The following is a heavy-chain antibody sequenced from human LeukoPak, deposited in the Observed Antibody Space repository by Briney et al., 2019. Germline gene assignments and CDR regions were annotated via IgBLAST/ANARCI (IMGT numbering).Heavy chain of an antibody. V-gene: IGHV3-66*01. J-gene: IGHJ6*02. CDR1: GFTVSNNY. Sequence: GGSLRLSCAASGFTVSNNYMSWVRQAPGKGLEWVSVIYSGGSTYYADSVKGRFTISRDNSKNTLYLQMNSPRAEDTAVYYCARVGASIAAAGTQWNYYYGMDVWGQGTTVTVSS. CDR3: ARVGASIAAAGTQWNYYYGMDV. D-gene: IGHD6-13*01. CDR2: IYSGGST.